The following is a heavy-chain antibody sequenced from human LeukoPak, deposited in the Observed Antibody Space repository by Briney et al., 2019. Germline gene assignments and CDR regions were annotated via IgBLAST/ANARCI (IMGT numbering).Heavy chain of an antibody. V-gene: IGHV4-34*01. CDR2: INNGRST. CDR3: ARGPGIAAAGPFDY. J-gene: IGHJ4*02. D-gene: IGHD6-13*01. Sequence: SEPLTLTCAVYGGPFSGYYWSWIRQPPGKGLEGIGEINNGRSTNYDPSLKSRVTISVDTAKNQFSLKLSCVTAADTAVYYCARGPGIAAAGPFDYWGQGTLVTVSS. CDR1: GGPFSGYY.